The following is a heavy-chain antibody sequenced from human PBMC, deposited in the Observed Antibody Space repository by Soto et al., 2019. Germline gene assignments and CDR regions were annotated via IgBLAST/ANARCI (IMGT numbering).Heavy chain of an antibody. Sequence: SETLSLTCAVYGGSFSGYYWSWIRQPPGKGLEWIGEINHSGSTNYNPSLKSRVTISVDTSKNQFSLKLSSVTAADTAVYYCARGSSYYDSRGPIDYWGQGTLVT. CDR3: ARGSSYYDSRGPIDY. J-gene: IGHJ4*02. D-gene: IGHD3-22*01. V-gene: IGHV4-34*01. CDR2: INHSGST. CDR1: GGSFSGYY.